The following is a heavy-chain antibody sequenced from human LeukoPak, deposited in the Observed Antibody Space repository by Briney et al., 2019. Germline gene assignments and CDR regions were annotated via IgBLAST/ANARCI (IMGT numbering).Heavy chain of an antibody. CDR2: IYYNGST. CDR1: GDSISSGAYY. V-gene: IGHV4-31*03. CDR3: GRADTTSHDTFAI. D-gene: IGHD2/OR15-2a*01. J-gene: IGHJ3*02. Sequence: SETLSLTCTVSGDSISSGAYYWSWIRQHPGKGLEWIGYIYYNGSTYYNPSLKSRVTISDDTSKNHFSLNLSSVTAADTAVYYCGRADTTSHDTFAIWGQGTMVTVSS.